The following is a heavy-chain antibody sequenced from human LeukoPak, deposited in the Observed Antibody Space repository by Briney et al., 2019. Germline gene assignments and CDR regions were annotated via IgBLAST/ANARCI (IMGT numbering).Heavy chain of an antibody. CDR2: ISWNSGII. D-gene: IGHD3-22*01. CDR1: GFTFDDSA. J-gene: IGHJ1*01. Sequence: GGSLRLSCAASGFTFDDSAMHWVRHVPGKGLEWVSGISWNSGIIDYADSVKGRFTISRDNAKNSLYLQKNNLRPDDTAFYYCAKAPPYYSDSSGYFQHWGQGTLVTVSS. CDR3: AKAPPYYSDSSGYFQH. V-gene: IGHV3-9*01.